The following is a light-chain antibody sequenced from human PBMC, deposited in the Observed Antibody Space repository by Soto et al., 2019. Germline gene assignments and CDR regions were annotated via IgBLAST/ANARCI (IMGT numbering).Light chain of an antibody. Sequence: EIVMQQSPATLSVSPGERATLSCRASQSVSSNLAWYQQKPGQAPRLLIYGASTRATGIPARFSGSGSGTEFTLTISSLQSEDSAGYYFQQYNNWPRTFGQGTKVEIK. CDR1: QSVSSN. V-gene: IGKV3-15*01. CDR3: QQYNNWPRT. J-gene: IGKJ1*01. CDR2: GAS.